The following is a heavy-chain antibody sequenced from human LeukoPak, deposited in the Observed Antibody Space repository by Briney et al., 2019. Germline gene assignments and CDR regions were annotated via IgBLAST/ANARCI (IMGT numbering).Heavy chain of an antibody. J-gene: IGHJ4*02. CDR1: GGTFSSYA. D-gene: IGHD3-3*02. CDR2: IIPILGIA. V-gene: IGHV1-69*04. CDR3: ARVEDLAEPTLDY. Sequence: SVKVSCKASGGTFSSYAISWVRQAPGQGLEWMGRIIPILGIANYAQKFQGRVTITADKSTSTAYMELSSLRSEDTAVYYCARVEDLAEPTLDYWGQGTLVTVSS.